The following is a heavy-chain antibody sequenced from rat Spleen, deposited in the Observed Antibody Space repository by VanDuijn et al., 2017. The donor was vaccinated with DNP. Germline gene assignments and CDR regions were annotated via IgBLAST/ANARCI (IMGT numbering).Heavy chain of an antibody. J-gene: IGHJ2*01. Sequence: QVQLTESGPGLVQPSETLSLTCTVSGFSLTGYSVYWVRQPSGKGLEWMGRMRYDGNTYYSSSLTSRLSISRDTSKNQVFLKMNSLQTDDTGTYYCTRALRGPFDYWGQGVMVTVSS. V-gene: IGHV2-8*01. CDR3: TRALRGPFDY. CDR2: MRYDGNT. CDR1: GFSLTGYS. D-gene: IGHD3-1*01.